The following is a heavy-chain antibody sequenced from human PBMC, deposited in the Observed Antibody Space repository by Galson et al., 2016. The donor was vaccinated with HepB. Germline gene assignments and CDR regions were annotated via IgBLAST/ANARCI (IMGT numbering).Heavy chain of an antibody. CDR2: ISTYKGNT. CDR1: GNTFTNYG. Sequence: SVKVSCKASGNTFTNYGVTWVRQAPGQGLEWMGWISTYKGNTNYAKKFQGRVTMTTDASTSTVYMELRSLRSDDTAVYYCARVALPAAIAWFGPWGQGTLVTVSS. J-gene: IGHJ5*01. V-gene: IGHV1-18*01. D-gene: IGHD2-2*01. CDR3: ARVALPAAIAWFGP.